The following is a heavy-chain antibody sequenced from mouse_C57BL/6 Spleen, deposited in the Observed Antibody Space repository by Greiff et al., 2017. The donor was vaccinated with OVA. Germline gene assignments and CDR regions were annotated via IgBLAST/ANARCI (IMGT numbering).Heavy chain of an antibody. CDR3: ARGHYDYGYAMDY. D-gene: IGHD2-4*01. CDR1: GYTFTSYW. V-gene: IGHV1-69*01. Sequence: QVQLQQPGAELVMPGASVKLSCKASGYTFTSYWMHWVKQRPGQGLEWIGDIDPSDSYTNYNQKFKGKATLTVDKSSSTAYLQLSSLTSEDSAVYYCARGHYDYGYAMDYWGQGTSVTVAS. J-gene: IGHJ4*01. CDR2: IDPSDSYT.